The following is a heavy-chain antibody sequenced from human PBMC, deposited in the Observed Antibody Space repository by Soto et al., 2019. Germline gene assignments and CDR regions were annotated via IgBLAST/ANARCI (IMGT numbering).Heavy chain of an antibody. D-gene: IGHD1-7*01. V-gene: IGHV4-4*02. CDR3: ASRDPGTSVDY. CDR2: IYRTGST. CDR1: GGSFTSNNW. Sequence: SETLSLTCAVSGGSFTSNNWWTWVRQPPEQGLEWIGEIYRTGSTNYNPSLKSRVTISLDKSENQFSLKVTSLTAADTAVYYCASRDPGTSVDYWGQGTLVTVSS. J-gene: IGHJ4*02.